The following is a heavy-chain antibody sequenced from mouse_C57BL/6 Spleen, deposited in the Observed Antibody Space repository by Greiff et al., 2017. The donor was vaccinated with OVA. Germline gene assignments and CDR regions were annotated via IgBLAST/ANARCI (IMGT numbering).Heavy chain of an antibody. Sequence: ESGPGLVKPSQSLSLTCSVTGYSITSGYYWNWIRQFPGNKLEWMGYISYDGSNNYNPSLKNRISITRDTSKNQFFLKLNSVTTEDTATYYCARDRGGLRQGFDYWGQGTTLTVSS. D-gene: IGHD2-4*01. J-gene: IGHJ2*01. V-gene: IGHV3-6*01. CDR3: ARDRGGLRQGFDY. CDR1: GYSITSGYY. CDR2: ISYDGSN.